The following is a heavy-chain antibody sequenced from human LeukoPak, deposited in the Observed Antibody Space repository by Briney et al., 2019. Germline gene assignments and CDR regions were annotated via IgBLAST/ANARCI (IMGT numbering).Heavy chain of an antibody. D-gene: IGHD2-2*01. J-gene: IGHJ4*02. Sequence: GGSLRLSGAASGFTFSDHYMAWVRQAPGKGLEWVRRTRKRTNGYTTEYAASVKGKFSISRDDSKNSLYLQMNSLKTEDTAVYYCARVAVVVPAAMDYWGQGTRVTVSS. V-gene: IGHV3-72*01. CDR3: ARVAVVVPAAMDY. CDR1: GFTFSDHY. CDR2: TRKRTNGYTT.